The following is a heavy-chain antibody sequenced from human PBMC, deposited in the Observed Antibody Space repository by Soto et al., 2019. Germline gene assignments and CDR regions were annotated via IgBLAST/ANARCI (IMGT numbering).Heavy chain of an antibody. Sequence: HPGGSLRLSCVGSGFTFSDSVMAWVRQAPGKGLEWLSVMSGDGRTRYALSVTGRFTISRDNAKNLLYLQMNSPRAEDTAVYFCASVDLRFSYGIDVWGQGTTVTVSS. V-gene: IGHV3-23*01. CDR2: MSGDGRT. CDR3: ASVDLRFSYGIDV. D-gene: IGHD3-3*01. J-gene: IGHJ6*02. CDR1: GFTFSDSV.